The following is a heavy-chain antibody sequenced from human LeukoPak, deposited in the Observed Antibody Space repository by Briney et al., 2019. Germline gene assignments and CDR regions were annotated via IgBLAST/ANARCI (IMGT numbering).Heavy chain of an antibody. Sequence: GGSLRLSCAASGFTFSSYAMHWVRQAPGKGLEWVAVISYDGSNKYYADSVKGRFTISRDNSKNTLHLQMNSLRAEDTAVYYCARDRWEQQLGGLEYWGQGTLVTVSS. V-gene: IGHV3-30-3*01. CDR3: ARDRWEQQLGGLEY. J-gene: IGHJ4*02. CDR2: ISYDGSNK. D-gene: IGHD6-13*01. CDR1: GFTFSSYA.